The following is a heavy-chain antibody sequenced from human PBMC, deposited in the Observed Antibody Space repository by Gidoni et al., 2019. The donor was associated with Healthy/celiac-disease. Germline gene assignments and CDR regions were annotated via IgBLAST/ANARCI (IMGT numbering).Heavy chain of an antibody. V-gene: IGHV1-69*01. D-gene: IGHD2-2*03. CDR3: ARGLDIVVVPPPDGNYYYGMDV. Sequence: QVQLVQSGAEVKKPGSSVKVSCKASGGTFSSYAISWVRQAPGQGLEWMGGIIPLFGTANYAQKFQGRVTITADESTSTAYMELSSLRSEDTAVYYCARGLDIVVVPPPDGNYYYGMDVWGQGTTVTVSS. CDR2: IIPLFGTA. J-gene: IGHJ6*02. CDR1: GGTFSSYA.